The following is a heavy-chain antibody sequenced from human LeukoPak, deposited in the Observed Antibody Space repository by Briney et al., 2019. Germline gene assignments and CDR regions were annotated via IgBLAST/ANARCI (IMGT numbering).Heavy chain of an antibody. V-gene: IGHV4-39*01. Sequence: SETLSPTCTVSGGSISSSSYYWGWIRQPPGKGLEWIGSIYYSGSTYYNPSLKSRVTISVDTSKNQFSLKLSSVTAADTAVYYCARHPSATVGDYWGQGTLVTVSS. J-gene: IGHJ4*02. CDR3: ARHPSATVGDY. D-gene: IGHD4-11*01. CDR2: IYYSGST. CDR1: GGSISSSSYY.